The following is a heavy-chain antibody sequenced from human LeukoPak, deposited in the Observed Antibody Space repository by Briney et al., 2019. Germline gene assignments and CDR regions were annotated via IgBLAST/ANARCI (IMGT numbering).Heavy chain of an antibody. CDR3: ARDGSSGSYYYGMGV. Sequence: PSETLSLTCAVYGGSFSGYYWSWIRQPPGKGLEWIGEINHSGSTNYNPSLKSRVTISVDTSKNQFSLKLSSVTAADTAVYYCARDGSSGSYYYGMGVWGKGTTVTVSS. D-gene: IGHD6-19*01. CDR1: GGSFSGYY. CDR2: INHSGST. V-gene: IGHV4-34*01. J-gene: IGHJ6*04.